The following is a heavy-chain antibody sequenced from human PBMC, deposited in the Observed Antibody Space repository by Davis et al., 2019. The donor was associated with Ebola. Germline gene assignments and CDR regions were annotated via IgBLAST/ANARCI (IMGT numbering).Heavy chain of an antibody. V-gene: IGHV3-69-1*01. Sequence: GESLKISCSASGFIFSTYVMSWVRLAPGKGLEWVSTYGTSADTYYADSVKGRFTVSRDNAKNSLYLQMNSLRAEDTAVYYCARVLGRRNYYYGMDVWGKGTTVTVSS. CDR2: YGTSADT. J-gene: IGHJ6*04. D-gene: IGHD3/OR15-3a*01. CDR3: ARVLGRRNYYYGMDV. CDR1: GFIFSTYV.